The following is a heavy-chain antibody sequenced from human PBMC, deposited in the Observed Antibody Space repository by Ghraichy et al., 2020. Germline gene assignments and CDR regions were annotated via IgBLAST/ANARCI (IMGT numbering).Heavy chain of an antibody. Sequence: SETLSLTCAVYGGSFSAYYWTWIRQPPGKGLEWIGEIDHSGGTNYNPSLKSRVTISVDTSKNHLSLKMNSVTAADTAVYYCAKWVFAAGTKCHHWGQGTLVTVSS. V-gene: IGHV4-34*01. D-gene: IGHD6-13*01. CDR1: GGSFSAYY. J-gene: IGHJ1*01. CDR3: AKWVFAAGTKCHH. CDR2: IDHSGGT.